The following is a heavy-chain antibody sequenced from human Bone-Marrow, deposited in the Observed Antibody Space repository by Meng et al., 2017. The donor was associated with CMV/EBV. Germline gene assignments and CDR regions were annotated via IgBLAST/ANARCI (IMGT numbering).Heavy chain of an antibody. D-gene: IGHD3-10*01. CDR1: GYTFTGYY. J-gene: IGHJ6*02. CDR3: ARGGWGHGDPYYYYAMDV. CDR2: INPNSGVT. Sequence: ASVKVSCKASGYTFTGYYMHWVRQAPGQGLEWMGWINPNSGVTNYAQKFQGRVTMTRDTSISTAYMELSRLRSDDTAGYYCARGGWGHGDPYYYYAMDVWGQGATVTVSS. V-gene: IGHV1-2*02.